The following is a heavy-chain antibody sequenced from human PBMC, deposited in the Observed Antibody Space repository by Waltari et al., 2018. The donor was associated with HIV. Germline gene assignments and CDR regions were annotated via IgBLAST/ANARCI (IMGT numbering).Heavy chain of an antibody. Sequence: QVQLQESGPGLVKPSETLSLTCAVSSTSISNYYWSWIRQPPGKGLECIGYISGRGDTNDNPPLKSRVTISVDTSKNQFSLKVRSVTAADTAVYYCARAHSTTWYGNYVDYWGQGTLVTVSS. CDR2: ISGRGDT. D-gene: IGHD6-13*01. J-gene: IGHJ4*02. CDR1: STSISNYY. V-gene: IGHV4-59*01. CDR3: ARAHSTTWYGNYVDY.